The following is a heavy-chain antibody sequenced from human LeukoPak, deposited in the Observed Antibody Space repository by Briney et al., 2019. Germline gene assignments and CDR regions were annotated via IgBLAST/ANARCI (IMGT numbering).Heavy chain of an antibody. CDR1: GFTFSTYS. D-gene: IGHD5-18*01. Sequence: KPGGSLRLSCAASGFTFSTYSMNWVRQAPGKGLEWVSSISSSSGYIHYADSVKGRFTISGDNAKNSLYLQMNSLRDTDTAVYYCARGKVGYSYFDYWGQGTLVTVSS. V-gene: IGHV3-21*01. CDR3: ARGKVGYSYFDY. J-gene: IGHJ4*02. CDR2: ISSSSGYI.